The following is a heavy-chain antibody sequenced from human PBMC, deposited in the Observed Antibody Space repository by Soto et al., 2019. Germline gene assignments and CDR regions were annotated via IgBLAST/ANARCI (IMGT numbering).Heavy chain of an antibody. V-gene: IGHV3-48*01. CDR3: ARASYSNSGVGY. Sequence: VQLVESGGGLVQPGGSLRLSCAASGFTFNSYSMNWVRQAPGKGLEWVSYISTSSSLIYYADSVKGRFTISRDNAKNSLFLQMISQRAEDTAVCYWARASYSNSGVGYWGQGTLVTVSS. J-gene: IGHJ4*02. CDR1: GFTFNSYS. CDR2: ISTSSSLI. D-gene: IGHD4-4*01.